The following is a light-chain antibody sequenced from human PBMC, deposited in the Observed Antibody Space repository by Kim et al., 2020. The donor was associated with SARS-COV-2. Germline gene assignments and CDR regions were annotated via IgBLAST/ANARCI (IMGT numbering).Light chain of an antibody. CDR3: QAWDSSTHNYV. Sequence: PGQTASITCSENKLGYKYVSWYRQTPSKSPVVVIYQDNQRPSGIPQRFSGSNSGNTDTLTISGTQAMDEADYYCQAWDSSTHNYVFGAGTKVTVL. CDR1: KLGYKY. CDR2: QDN. J-gene: IGLJ1*01. V-gene: IGLV3-1*01.